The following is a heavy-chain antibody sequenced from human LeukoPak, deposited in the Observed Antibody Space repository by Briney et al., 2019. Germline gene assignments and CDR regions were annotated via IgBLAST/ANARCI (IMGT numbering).Heavy chain of an antibody. CDR3: ARWRGLQSEFDC. CDR1: GFTFSSHS. CDR2: IGLDGAQK. V-gene: IGHV3-7*01. Sequence: GGSLRLSCAASGFTFSSHSMGWVRQAPGKGLECVATIGLDGAQKDSVDSVKGRFTLSRDNAKNSLFLEMNRLRVEDTAVYYCARWRGLQSEFDCWGQGTLVTVSS. D-gene: IGHD5-24*01. J-gene: IGHJ4*02.